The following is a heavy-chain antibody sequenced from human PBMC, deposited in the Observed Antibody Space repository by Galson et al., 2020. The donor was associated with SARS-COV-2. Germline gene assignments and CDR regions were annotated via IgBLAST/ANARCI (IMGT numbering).Heavy chain of an antibody. CDR3: ARDRFWGYLDY. Sequence: SETLSLTCSVSGGSISSGSYYWSWIRQPAGKGLEWIGRIHTSGSTTYNPSLKSRVTMSIDTSKNQFSLNLSSVTAADTAVYYCARDRFWGYLDYWGQGTLVTVSS. CDR2: IHTSGST. V-gene: IGHV4-61*02. CDR1: GGSISSGSYY. J-gene: IGHJ4*02. D-gene: IGHD7-27*01.